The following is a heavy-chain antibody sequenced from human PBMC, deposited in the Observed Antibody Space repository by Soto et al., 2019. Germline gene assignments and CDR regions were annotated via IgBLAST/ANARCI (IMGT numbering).Heavy chain of an antibody. D-gene: IGHD3-3*01. V-gene: IGHV3-30*03. CDR3: ASDSISELLFLEWLPHFYYYGMDV. J-gene: IGHJ6*02. CDR2: ISDDGSKK. CDR1: GFTFSSYG. Sequence: GGSLRLSCAASGFTFSSYGMHWVRQAPGKGLEWVTVISDDGSKKHYADSVKGRVTISRDNSKNTLYLQMNSLRAEDTAVYFCASDSISELLFLEWLPHFYYYGMDVWGQGTTVTAP.